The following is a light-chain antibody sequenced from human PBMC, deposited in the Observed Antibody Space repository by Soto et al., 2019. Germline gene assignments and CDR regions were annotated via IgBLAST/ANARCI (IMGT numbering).Light chain of an antibody. CDR1: SSDVGGYNY. V-gene: IGLV2-14*01. CDR2: DVS. J-gene: IGLJ1*01. CDR3: CSYTTSNTRQIV. Sequence: ALTQPASVSGSPGQSITISCTGTSSDVGGYNYVSWYQQHPGKAPKFMIYDVSNRPSGVSNRFSGSKSGNTASLTISGLQAEDEADDYCCSYTTSNTRQIVFGTGTKVTVL.